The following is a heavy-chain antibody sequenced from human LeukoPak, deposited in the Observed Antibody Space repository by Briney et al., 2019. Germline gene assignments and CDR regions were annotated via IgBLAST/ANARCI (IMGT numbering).Heavy chain of an antibody. CDR3: AMPGDGDYGGPRYYYYGMDV. CDR1: GFTFSSYW. J-gene: IGHJ6*02. CDR2: ISGSGGST. Sequence: GGSLRLSCAASGFTFSSYWMTWVRQAPGKGLEWVSAISGSGGSTYYADSVRGRFTISRDNSKNTLYLQMNSLRAEDTAVYYCAMPGDGDYGGPRYYYYGMDVWGQGTTVTVSS. V-gene: IGHV3-23*01. D-gene: IGHD4-17*01.